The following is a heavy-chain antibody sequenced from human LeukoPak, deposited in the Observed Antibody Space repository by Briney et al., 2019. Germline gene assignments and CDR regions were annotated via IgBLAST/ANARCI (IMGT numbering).Heavy chain of an antibody. CDR2: IIPIFGTA. Sequence: SVKVSCKASGGTFSSYAISWVRQAPGQGLEWMGGIIPIFGTANYAQKFQGRVTITADESTSTAYMELSSLRSEDTAVYYCARSGGYCSSTSCYKRAFDYWGQGTLVTVSS. D-gene: IGHD2-2*02. CDR3: ARSGGYCSSTSCYKRAFDY. CDR1: GGTFSSYA. J-gene: IGHJ4*02. V-gene: IGHV1-69*13.